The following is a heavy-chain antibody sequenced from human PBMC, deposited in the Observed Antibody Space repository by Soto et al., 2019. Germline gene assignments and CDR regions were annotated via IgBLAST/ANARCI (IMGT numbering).Heavy chain of an antibody. CDR3: AAETTGRYDYVWGSYRSPYYYYYGMDA. D-gene: IGHD3-16*02. CDR1: GFTFTSSA. J-gene: IGHJ6*02. CDR2: IVVGSGNT. Sequence: SVKVSCKASGFTFTSSAVQWVRQARGQRLEWIGWIVVGSGNTNYAQKFQERVTITRDMSTSTAYMELSSLRSEDTAVYYCAAETTGRYDYVWGSYRSPYYYYYGMDACGQGTTVTVSS. V-gene: IGHV1-58*01.